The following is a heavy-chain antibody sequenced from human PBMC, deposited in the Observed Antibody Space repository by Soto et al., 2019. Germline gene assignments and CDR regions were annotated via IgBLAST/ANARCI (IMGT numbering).Heavy chain of an antibody. CDR3: AVTRGYSSSWYLENLFDP. Sequence: QVQLVQSGAEVKKPGSSVKVSCNASGGTFSSYTISWVRQAPGQGLEWMGRIIPILGIANYAQKFQGRITITADKSTSTDYLELRRLRSEDTAVYYCAVTRGYSSSWYLENLFDPWGQGTLVTVSS. D-gene: IGHD6-13*01. J-gene: IGHJ5*02. CDR2: IIPILGIA. V-gene: IGHV1-69*02. CDR1: GGTFSSYT.